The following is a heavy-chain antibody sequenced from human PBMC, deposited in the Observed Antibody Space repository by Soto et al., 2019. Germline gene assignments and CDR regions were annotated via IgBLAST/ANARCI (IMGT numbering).Heavy chain of an antibody. CDR2: IRQAGSEK. Sequence: EVQLVESGGNLVQPGGSLRLSCVGSGFTFSSNWMTWVRQAPGKGLEWVGNIRQAGSEKNYVDSVKGRFTISRDKAKNSLYLQMNSLRDEDTAVYYCAREIVVARGASYFDYWGPGTLVTVSS. D-gene: IGHD2-2*01. CDR3: AREIVVARGASYFDY. J-gene: IGHJ4*02. V-gene: IGHV3-7*04. CDR1: GFTFSSNW.